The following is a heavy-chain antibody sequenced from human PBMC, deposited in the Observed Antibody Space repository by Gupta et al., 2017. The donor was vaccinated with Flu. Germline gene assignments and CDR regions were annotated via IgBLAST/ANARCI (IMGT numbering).Heavy chain of an antibody. CDR2: IWYDGSNK. CDR3: ARGLRSLSIAARPGNDAFDI. Sequence: QVQLVESGGGVVQPGKSLRLSCAASGFTFSSYGMHWVRQAPGKGLEWVAVIWYDGSNKYYADSVKGRFTISRDNSKNTLYLQMNSLRAEDTAVYYCARGLRSLSIAARPGNDAFDIWGQGTMVTVSS. J-gene: IGHJ3*02. CDR1: GFTFSSYG. D-gene: IGHD6-6*01. V-gene: IGHV3-33*01.